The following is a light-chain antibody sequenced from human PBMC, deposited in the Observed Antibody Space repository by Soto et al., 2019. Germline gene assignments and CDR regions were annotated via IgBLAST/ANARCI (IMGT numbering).Light chain of an antibody. CDR2: YAS. CDR3: QQYGSSYT. J-gene: IGKJ2*01. V-gene: IGKV3-20*01. CDR1: QRVTNTN. Sequence: EIVLTQSPDTLSLSPGERATLSCRASQRVTNTNSAWYQQKPGQAPRLLIYYASSRATGIPDRFSGSGSGTDFTLTSSRLEPEDIAVYYCQQYGSSYTFGQGTKLEIK.